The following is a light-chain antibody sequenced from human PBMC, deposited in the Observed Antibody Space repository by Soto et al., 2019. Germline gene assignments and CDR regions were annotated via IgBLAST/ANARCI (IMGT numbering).Light chain of an antibody. CDR1: QDINKY. CDR3: QKYNSAPRT. J-gene: IGKJ1*01. Sequence: IQMTQSPSSLSASLGDRVTITCRASQDINKYLAWYRQKPGKAPALLIYGASTLQSGVPSRFSGSGSGTDFTLTITSLQPEDVATYYCQKYNSAPRTFGQGTKVDIK. V-gene: IGKV1-27*01. CDR2: GAS.